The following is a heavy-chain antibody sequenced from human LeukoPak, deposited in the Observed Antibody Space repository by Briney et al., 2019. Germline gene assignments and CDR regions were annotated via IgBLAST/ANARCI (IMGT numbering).Heavy chain of an antibody. Sequence: GRSLRLSCAASGFTFSNYGMHWVRQAPGKGLEWVAVMSCDGSNKYYADSVKGRFTISRDNSENTLYLQMNSLRAEDTAVYYCAKPMTTVTTLGDYWGQGTLVTVSS. J-gene: IGHJ4*02. CDR1: GFTFSNYG. CDR3: AKPMTTVTTLGDY. V-gene: IGHV3-30*18. D-gene: IGHD4-17*01. CDR2: MSCDGSNK.